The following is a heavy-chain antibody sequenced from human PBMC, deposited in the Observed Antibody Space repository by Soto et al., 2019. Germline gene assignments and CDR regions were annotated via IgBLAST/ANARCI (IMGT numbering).Heavy chain of an antibody. CDR1: GFTFDDYA. CDR2: ISWNSGSI. J-gene: IGHJ4*02. CDR3: AKEIEDYDILTGAPGGH. Sequence: EVQLVESGGGLVQPGRSLRLSCAASGFTFDDYAMHWVRQAPGKGLEWVSGISWNSGSIGYADSVKGRFTISRDNAKNSLYLQMNSLRAEDTAFYYCAKEIEDYDILTGAPGGHWGQGTLVTVSS. D-gene: IGHD3-9*01. V-gene: IGHV3-9*01.